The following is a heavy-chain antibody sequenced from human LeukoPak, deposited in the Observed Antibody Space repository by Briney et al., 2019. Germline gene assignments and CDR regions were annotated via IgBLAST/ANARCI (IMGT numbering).Heavy chain of an antibody. V-gene: IGHV4-31*03. CDR2: IYYSGGT. D-gene: IGHD6-13*01. CDR1: GGSISSGGYY. Sequence: SQTLSLTCTVSGGSISSGGYYWSWIRQHPGKGLEWIGYIYYSGGTYYNPSLKSRVTISVDTSKNQFSLKLSFVTAADTAVYYCARQLLVNYYMDVWGKGTTVTVSS. J-gene: IGHJ6*03. CDR3: ARQLLVNYYMDV.